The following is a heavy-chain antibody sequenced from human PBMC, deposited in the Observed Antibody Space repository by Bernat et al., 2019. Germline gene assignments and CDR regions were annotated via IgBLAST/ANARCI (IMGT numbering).Heavy chain of an antibody. CDR1: GFTFSSYD. CDR2: IGTAGDT. CDR3: ARGWGSSGYDDAFDI. J-gene: IGHJ3*02. D-gene: IGHD3-22*01. Sequence: EVQLMESGGGLVQPGGSLRLSCAASGFTFSSYDMHWVRQATGKGLEWVSAIGTAGDTYYPGSVKGRFTISRENAKNSLYLQMNSLRAGDTAVYYCARGWGSSGYDDAFDIWGQGTMVTVSS. V-gene: IGHV3-13*01.